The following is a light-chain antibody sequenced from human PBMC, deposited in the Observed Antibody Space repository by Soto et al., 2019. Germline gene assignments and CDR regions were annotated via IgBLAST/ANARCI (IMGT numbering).Light chain of an antibody. V-gene: IGKV3-20*01. Sequence: VTRSLSPVEDATLSCRASQSVDSNYLAWYQQKPGQTPRLIIYGASGRADGIPHRFSGSGFGTDFPLTIGILEFEDIAVYICQRYGSARAVTIRQGTRLEIK. CDR1: QSVDSNY. CDR2: GAS. CDR3: QRYGSARAVT. J-gene: IGKJ5*01.